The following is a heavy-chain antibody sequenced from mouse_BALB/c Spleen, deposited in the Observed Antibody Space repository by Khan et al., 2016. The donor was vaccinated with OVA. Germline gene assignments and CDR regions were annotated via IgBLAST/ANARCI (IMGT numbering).Heavy chain of an antibody. Sequence: LQQSGPELMKPGASVKISCKASGYSFTSYYMHWMKQSHGKSLEWIGYIDPFNADTDYNQKFKGKATLTVDKSSNTAYMHLTSLTSEDSAVYYGARGTFAYWGQGTLVTVSA. V-gene: IGHV1S135*01. CDR2: IDPFNADT. D-gene: IGHD3-3*01. CDR3: ARGTFAY. CDR1: GYSFTSYY. J-gene: IGHJ3*01.